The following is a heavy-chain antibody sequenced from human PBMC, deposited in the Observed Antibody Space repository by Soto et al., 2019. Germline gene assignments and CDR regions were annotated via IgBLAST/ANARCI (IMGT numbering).Heavy chain of an antibody. CDR1: GGTFSSYA. V-gene: IGHV1-69*01. D-gene: IGHD2-2*01. CDR2: IIPIFGTA. J-gene: IGHJ6*02. Sequence: QVQLVQSGAEVKKPGSSVKVSGKASGGTFSSYAISWVRQAPGQGLEWMGGIIPIFGTANYAQKFQGRVTITADESTSTAYMELSSLRSEDTAVYYCARAPREVVVVPAPQIGYYYGMDVWGQGTTVTVSS. CDR3: ARAPREVVVVPAPQIGYYYGMDV.